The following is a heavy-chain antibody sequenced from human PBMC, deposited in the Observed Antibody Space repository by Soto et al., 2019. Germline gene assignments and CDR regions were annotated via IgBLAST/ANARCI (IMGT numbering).Heavy chain of an antibody. J-gene: IGHJ6*02. CDR1: GFTFSSYG. CDR2: IWYDGSNK. CDR3: ARDRITMVRGDPPVGGMDA. V-gene: IGHV3-33*01. Sequence: GGSLRLSCAASGFTFSSYGMHWVRQAPGKGLEWVAVIWYDGSNKYYADSVKGRFTISRDNSKNTLYLQMNSLRAEDTAVYYCARDRITMVRGDPPVGGMDAWGQGTTVTVSS. D-gene: IGHD3-10*01.